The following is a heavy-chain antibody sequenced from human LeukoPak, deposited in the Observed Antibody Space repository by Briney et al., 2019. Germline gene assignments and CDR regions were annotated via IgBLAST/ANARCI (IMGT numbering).Heavy chain of an antibody. J-gene: IGHJ4*02. CDR2: IYYSGSA. Sequence: SETLSLTCSVSGDSMSSHYWTWVRQPPGKGLEWIGHIYYSGSATYNPSLKSRLTMSVDRSKRQFSLKLRSLTAADTAVYYCARERSGGTYSPLDYWGRGTLVTVSS. CDR3: ARERSGGTYSPLDY. V-gene: IGHV4-59*11. D-gene: IGHD4-11*01. CDR1: GDSMSSHY.